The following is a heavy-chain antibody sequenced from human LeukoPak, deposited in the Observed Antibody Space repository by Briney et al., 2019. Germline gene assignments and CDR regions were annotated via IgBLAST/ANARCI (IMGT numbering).Heavy chain of an antibody. CDR2: INPSGGST. CDR3: ARDGGYSYGYEPYYFDY. J-gene: IGHJ4*02. CDR1: GYTFTSYY. D-gene: IGHD5-18*01. Sequence: ASVKVSCKASGYTFTSYYMHWVRQAPGQGLEWMGIINPSGGSTSYTQKFQGRVTMTRDTSTSTVYMELSSLRSEDTAVYYCARDGGYSYGYEPYYFDYWGQGTLVTVSS. V-gene: IGHV1-46*01.